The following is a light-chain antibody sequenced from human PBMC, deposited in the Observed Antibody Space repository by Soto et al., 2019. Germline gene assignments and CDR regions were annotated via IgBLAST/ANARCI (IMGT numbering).Light chain of an antibody. J-gene: IGKJ1*01. CDR3: MQSTHCPPVT. CDR1: QSLVYRDGNTH. Sequence: VVMTQSPLSLPVTLGQPASISCSSIQSLVYRDGNTHLRWFHQRPGQSPRLLIYKFSNRDSGVPDRFGGSWSGAYFTLKISMVADEYVVVYYCMQSTHCPPVTFGQGTKVEI. V-gene: IGKV2-30*01. CDR2: KFS.